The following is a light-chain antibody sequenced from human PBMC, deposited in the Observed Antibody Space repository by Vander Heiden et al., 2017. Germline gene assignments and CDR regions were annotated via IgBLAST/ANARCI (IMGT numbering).Light chain of an antibody. CDR3: QQRSNWPT. CDR2: DAS. J-gene: IGKJ2*01. Sequence: EIVLTQSPVTLSLSPGERATLPCRASQSVGSYLAWYQQKPGQAPRLLIYDASNRATGIPARCSGSRSGTDFTLTISRLEPEDFAVYYCQQRSNWPTFGQGTKLEIK. V-gene: IGKV3-11*01. CDR1: QSVGSY.